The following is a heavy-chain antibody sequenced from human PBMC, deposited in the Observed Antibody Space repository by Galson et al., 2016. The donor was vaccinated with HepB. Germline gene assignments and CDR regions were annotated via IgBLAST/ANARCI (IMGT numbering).Heavy chain of an antibody. Sequence: QSGAEVKKPGESLKISCKTSGYNPPTYWIGWVRQMPGKGLEWMGVIYPLDPDPRYSQSFEGQVTISADQSIRTAYLQWSSLKASDTAMYECARLAVETDSLVFDDWGQGTLVTVSP. V-gene: IGHV5-51*01. CDR1: GYNPPTYW. J-gene: IGHJ4*02. CDR2: IYPLDPDP. D-gene: IGHD3-16*01. CDR3: ARLAVETDSLVFDD.